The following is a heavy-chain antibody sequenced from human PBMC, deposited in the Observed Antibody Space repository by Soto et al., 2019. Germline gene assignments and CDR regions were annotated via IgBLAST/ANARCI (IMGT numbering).Heavy chain of an antibody. V-gene: IGHV4-34*01. CDR2: INHSGST. D-gene: IGHD1-7*01. J-gene: IGHJ4*02. CDR1: GGSFSGYY. Sequence: QVQLQQWGAGLLKPSETLSLTCAVYGGSFSGYYWSWIRQPPGKWLEWIGEINHSGSTNYNPSLKSRVTISVDTSKNQFSLKLSSVTAADTAVYYCASYDWNYYFDYWGQGTLVTVSS. CDR3: ASYDWNYYFDY.